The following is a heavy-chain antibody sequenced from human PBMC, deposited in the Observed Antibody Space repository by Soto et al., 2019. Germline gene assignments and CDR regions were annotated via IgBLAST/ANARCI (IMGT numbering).Heavy chain of an antibody. D-gene: IGHD5-18*01. J-gene: IGHJ3*02. CDR2: ISAYNGNT. CDR1: GYTFTSYG. CDR3: ASVDTAMVNVGAFDI. Sequence: ASVKVSCKASGYTFTSYGISWVRQAPGQGLEWMGWISAYNGNTNYAQKLQGRVTMTTDTFTSTAYMELRSLRSDDTAVYYCASVDTAMVNVGAFDIWGQGTMVTVSS. V-gene: IGHV1-18*01.